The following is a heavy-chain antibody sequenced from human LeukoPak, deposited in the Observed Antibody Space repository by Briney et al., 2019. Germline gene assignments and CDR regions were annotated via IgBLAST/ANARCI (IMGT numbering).Heavy chain of an antibody. V-gene: IGHV3-23*01. CDR2: ISGCSGST. D-gene: IGHD5-12*01. J-gene: IGHJ4*02. Sequence: GGSLRLSCAASGFTFSSYAMSWVRQAPGKGLEWVAAISGCSGSTYYTESVKGQFTIYRHNSKNKLYLQMNSLRAEDTAVYYCAKDRRVDIVATIEYWGQGTLVTVSS. CDR3: AKDRRVDIVATIEY. CDR1: GFTFSSYA.